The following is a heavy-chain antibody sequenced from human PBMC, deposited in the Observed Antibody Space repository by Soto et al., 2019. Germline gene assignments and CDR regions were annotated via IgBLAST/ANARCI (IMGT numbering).Heavy chain of an antibody. CDR2: INHRGNI. CDR3: ARGSGEFDA. J-gene: IGHJ5*02. V-gene: IGHV4-34*01. Sequence: TVSRTVAVSVPSLSYNYCNLLRQPPGKGLEWIGEINHRGNINYNPSVRSRATISIDTSKNQLALNLRSLSDADTAVYYCARGSGEFDAWRQG. CDR1: VPSLSYNY. D-gene: IGHD4-17*01.